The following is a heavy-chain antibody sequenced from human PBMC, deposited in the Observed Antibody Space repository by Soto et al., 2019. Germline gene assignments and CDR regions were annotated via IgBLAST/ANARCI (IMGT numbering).Heavy chain of an antibody. J-gene: IGHJ6*03. CDR1: GFTFDDYG. D-gene: IGHD2-15*01. CDR2: INWNGGST. Sequence: GGSLRLSCAASGFTFDDYGMSWVRQAPGKGLEWVSGINWNGGSTGYADSVKGRFTISRDNAKNSLYLQMNSLRAEDTALYHCARARPFCSGGSCYLGYYYYMDVWGKGTTVTVSS. V-gene: IGHV3-20*01. CDR3: ARARPFCSGGSCYLGYYYYMDV.